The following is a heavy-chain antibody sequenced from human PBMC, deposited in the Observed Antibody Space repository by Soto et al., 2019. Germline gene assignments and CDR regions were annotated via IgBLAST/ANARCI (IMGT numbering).Heavy chain of an antibody. CDR1: GYTFTSYY. CDR3: ARGGWHIVVVTAHLEY. Sequence: QVQLVQSGAEVKKPGASVKVSCKASGYTFTSYYMHWVRQAPGQGLEWMGIINPSGGSTSYAQKFQGRVTMTRDTSTSTVYMELSSLRSEDTAVYYCARGGWHIVVVTAHLEYWGQGTLVTVSS. V-gene: IGHV1-46*03. J-gene: IGHJ4*02. D-gene: IGHD2-21*02. CDR2: INPSGGST.